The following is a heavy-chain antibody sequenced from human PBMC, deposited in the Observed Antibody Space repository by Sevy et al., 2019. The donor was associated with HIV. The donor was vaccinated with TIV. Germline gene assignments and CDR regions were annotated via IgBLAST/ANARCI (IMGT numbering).Heavy chain of an antibody. CDR3: AKGRDDIVAVPAVRLYYQNGMDV. D-gene: IGHD2-2*01. J-gene: IGHJ6*02. CDR2: IIPIFGTA. CDR1: GGTFSSYA. V-gene: IGHV1-69*13. Sequence: ASVKVSCKASGGTFSSYAISWVRQAPGQGLEWMGGIIPIFGTANYAQQFLGRVTITADESTSTVYMELGSLRSDDTAVYYCAKGRDDIVAVPAVRLYYQNGMDVWGQGTTVTVSS.